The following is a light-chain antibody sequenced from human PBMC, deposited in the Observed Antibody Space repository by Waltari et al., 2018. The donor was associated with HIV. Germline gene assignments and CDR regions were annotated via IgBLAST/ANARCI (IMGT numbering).Light chain of an antibody. V-gene: IGLV3-19*01. Sequence: SSELTQDPVVSVALGQTIKITCQGDSLRSFFANWYQQRPGQAPILVVDGENRRPSGIPDRFAASNSGNTSSLIISKSKEVDEADYYCHSRETNRDHYVVGGGTRVIV. CDR2: GEN. CDR1: SLRSFF. CDR3: HSRETNRDHYV. J-gene: IGLJ1*01.